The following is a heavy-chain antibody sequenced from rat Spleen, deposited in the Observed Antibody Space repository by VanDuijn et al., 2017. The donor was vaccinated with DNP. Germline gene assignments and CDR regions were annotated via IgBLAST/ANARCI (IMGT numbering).Heavy chain of an antibody. Sequence: EVHLQESGPGLVKPSQSLSLTCSVTGYSITSNSWGWIRKFPGNKMEWIGYINYSGRTGCNPSLKRRISITRDTSKNQFFLQLNSVTTEDTATYYCARGVSSYYGYNSNWYFDFWGPGTVVTVSS. CDR3: ARGVSSYYGYNSNWYFDF. J-gene: IGHJ1*01. CDR1: GYSITSNS. V-gene: IGHV3-1*01. D-gene: IGHD1-9*01. CDR2: INYSGRT.